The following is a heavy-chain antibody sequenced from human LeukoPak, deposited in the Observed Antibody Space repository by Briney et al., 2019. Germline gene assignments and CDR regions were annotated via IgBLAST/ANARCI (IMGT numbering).Heavy chain of an antibody. CDR3: ARVNPLLAPGALDI. CDR1: GFTFSSYW. Sequence: GGSLRLSCAASGFTFSSYWMTWVRQAPGKGLEWVANIKQDGSEKYYVDSVKGRFTISRDNVKNLLSLQMSSLRGEDTAVYYCARVNPLLAPGALDIWGQGTMVAVSS. V-gene: IGHV3-7*01. J-gene: IGHJ3*02. CDR2: IKQDGSEK.